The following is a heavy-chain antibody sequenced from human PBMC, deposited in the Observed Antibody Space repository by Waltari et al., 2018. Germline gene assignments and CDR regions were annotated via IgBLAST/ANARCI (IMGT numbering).Heavy chain of an antibody. CDR1: GFTVRPNF. V-gene: IGHV3-53*01. D-gene: IGHD6-19*01. Sequence: EVQLVESGGHLIQPGVSLRPSCAASGFTVRPNFISWVGQAPGKGLEWVSIIYSGGNTYYAGSVKGRFTISRDNYKNMVYLEMNSLRAEDTAVYYCAKQSPSYTRGWYPLESWGPGTLVTVSP. J-gene: IGHJ4*02. CDR3: AKQSPSYTRGWYPLES. CDR2: IYSGGNT.